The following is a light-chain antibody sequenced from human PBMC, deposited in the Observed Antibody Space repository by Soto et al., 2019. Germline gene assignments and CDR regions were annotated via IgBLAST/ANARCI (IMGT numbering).Light chain of an antibody. V-gene: IGLV7-46*01. CDR3: LLSYNGPYV. J-gene: IGLJ1*01. Sequence: QAVVTQEPSRTLSPGGTVTLTCGSSTGAVTNGHYPYWFQQKPGQAPRTLIYDTTNRHSWTPARFSGSLLGGKAALTLSGAQPEDEAEYYCLLSYNGPYVFGTGTKVTVL. CDR1: TGAVTNGHY. CDR2: DTT.